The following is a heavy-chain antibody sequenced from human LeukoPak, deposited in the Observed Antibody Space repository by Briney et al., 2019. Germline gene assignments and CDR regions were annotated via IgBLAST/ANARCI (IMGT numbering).Heavy chain of an antibody. CDR1: GYTFTGYY. V-gene: IGHV1-2*04. Sequence: ASVKVSCKASGYTFTGYYMHWVRQAPGQGLEWMGWINPNSGGTNYAQKFQGWVTMTRDTSISTAYMELSRPRSDDTAVYYCARAKPGATLLKYWGQGTLVTVSS. CDR3: ARAKPGATLLKY. J-gene: IGHJ4*02. CDR2: INPNSGGT. D-gene: IGHD1-26*01.